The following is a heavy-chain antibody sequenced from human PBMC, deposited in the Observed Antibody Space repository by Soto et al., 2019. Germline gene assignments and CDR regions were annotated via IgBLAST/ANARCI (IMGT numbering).Heavy chain of an antibody. Sequence: PSETVSLTXTVSGVSVSSGDYYWSWIRQPPGKGLEWIGYIYYTGRTYYNPSLKSRVIISVDTSKNQFSLKLSSVTAAEKAVYYCAGAHYDILTGYPTHAFDIWGQGTMVTVSS. CDR3: AGAHYDILTGYPTHAFDI. CDR2: IYYTGRT. CDR1: GVSVSSGDYY. J-gene: IGHJ3*02. V-gene: IGHV4-30-4*01. D-gene: IGHD3-9*01.